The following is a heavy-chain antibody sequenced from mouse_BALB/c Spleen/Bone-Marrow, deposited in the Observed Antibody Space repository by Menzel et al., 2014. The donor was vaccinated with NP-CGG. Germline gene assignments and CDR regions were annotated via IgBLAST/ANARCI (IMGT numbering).Heavy chain of an antibody. Sequence: EVKLVESGGGLVQPGGSRKLSCAASGFTFSSFGMHWVRQAPEKGLEWVAYISSGSSTIYYADTVMGRFTISRDNPKNTLFLQMTSLRSEDTATYYCARSGSSSSYFDYWGQGTTLTVSS. D-gene: IGHD1-1*01. CDR3: ARSGSSSSYFDY. V-gene: IGHV5-17*02. CDR1: GFTFSSFG. CDR2: ISSGSSTI. J-gene: IGHJ2*01.